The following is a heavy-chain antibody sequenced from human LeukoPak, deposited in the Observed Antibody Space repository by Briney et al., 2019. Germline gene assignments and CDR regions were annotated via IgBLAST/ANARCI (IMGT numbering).Heavy chain of an antibody. CDR3: ARATSTVAYYYYYYMDV. V-gene: IGHV1-2*02. CDR1: GYTFSGYY. CDR2: INPNSGGT. Sequence: ASVTVSCKASGYTFSGYYMHWVRQAPGQGLEWMGWINPNSGGTNYAQKFQGRVTMTRDTSISTAYMELSRLRSDDTAVYYCARATSTVAYYYYYYMDVWGKGTTVTVSS. J-gene: IGHJ6*03. D-gene: IGHD4-23*01.